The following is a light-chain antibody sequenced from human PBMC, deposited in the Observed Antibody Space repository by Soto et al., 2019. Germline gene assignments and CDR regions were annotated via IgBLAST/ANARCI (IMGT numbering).Light chain of an antibody. CDR2: EVS. Sequence: QSALTQPPSASGSPGQSVTISCTGTSSDVGRYNYISWYQQRPDKAPKLIIDEVSKRPSGVPDRLSGFKYGNTGSVTVSVLQAEDEADYYCSSYAGNSRYVVGTGTKVTV. V-gene: IGLV2-8*01. CDR1: SSDVGRYNY. CDR3: SSYAGNSRYV. J-gene: IGLJ1*01.